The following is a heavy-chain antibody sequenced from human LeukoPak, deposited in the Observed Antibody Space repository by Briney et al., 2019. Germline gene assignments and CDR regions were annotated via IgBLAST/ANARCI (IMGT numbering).Heavy chain of an antibody. Sequence: ASVKVSCKASGYTFTTYGISWMRQAPGQGLEWMGWISAHNGETKYAQKLQGRVTMTTETPTSTAYMELRSLRYDDTAVYYCARDLVAARPGWFDPWGQGTLVTVSS. V-gene: IGHV1-18*01. CDR3: ARDLVAARPGWFDP. J-gene: IGHJ5*02. D-gene: IGHD6-6*01. CDR2: ISAHNGET. CDR1: GYTFTTYG.